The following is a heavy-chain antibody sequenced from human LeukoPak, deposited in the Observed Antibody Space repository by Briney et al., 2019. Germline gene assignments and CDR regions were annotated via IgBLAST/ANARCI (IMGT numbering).Heavy chain of an antibody. CDR2: IYHSGST. CDR1: GYSISSGYY. V-gene: IGHV4-38-2*01. Sequence: SETLSLTCAVSGYSISSGYYWGWIRQPPGKGLEWIGSIYHSGSTYYNPSLKSQVTISVDTSKNQFSLKLSSVTAADTAVYYCARCKVVPAAIGYWGQGTLVTVSS. CDR3: ARCKVVPAAIGY. J-gene: IGHJ4*02. D-gene: IGHD2-2*01.